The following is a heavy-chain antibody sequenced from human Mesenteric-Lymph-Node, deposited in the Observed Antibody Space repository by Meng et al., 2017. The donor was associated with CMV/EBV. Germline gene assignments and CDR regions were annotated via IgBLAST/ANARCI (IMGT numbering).Heavy chain of an antibody. CDR3: AKGKVVSAAMDV. CDR1: GFTFSSYE. CDR2: IRYDGSNK. V-gene: IGHV3-30*02. D-gene: IGHD2-2*01. Sequence: GESLKISCAAFGFTFSSYEMNWVRQAPGKGLEWVAFIRYDGSNKYYADSVKGRFTISRDNSKNTLYLQMNSLRAEDTAVYYCAKGKVVSAAMDVWGQGTTVTVSS. J-gene: IGHJ6*02.